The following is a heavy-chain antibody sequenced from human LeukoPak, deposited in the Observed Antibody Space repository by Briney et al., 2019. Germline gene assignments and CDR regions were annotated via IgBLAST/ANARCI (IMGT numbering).Heavy chain of an antibody. V-gene: IGHV3-33*01. J-gene: IGHJ4*02. D-gene: IGHD5-12*01. CDR3: AREEGSGYDSEQQPIWGFDY. Sequence: SGGSLRLSCAASGFTFSSYGMHWVRRAPGKGLEWVAVIWYDGSDKYYADSVKGRFTISRDNSKNTLYLQMNSLRAEDTAVYYCAREEGSGYDSEQQPIWGFDYWGQGTLVTVSS. CDR2: IWYDGSDK. CDR1: GFTFSSYG.